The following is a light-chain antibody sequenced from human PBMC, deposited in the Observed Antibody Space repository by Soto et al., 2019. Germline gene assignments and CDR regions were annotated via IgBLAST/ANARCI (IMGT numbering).Light chain of an antibody. J-gene: IGLJ1*01. Sequence: QSVLTQPASVSGSPGQSITISCTGTSSDIGSYNLVSWFQQHPGKVPKVMIYEVNKRPSGVSNRFSGSKSGNTTSLTISGLQAGDEADYYCCSYAGSSTFVFGTGTKVTVL. V-gene: IGLV2-23*02. CDR2: EVN. CDR1: SSDIGSYNL. CDR3: CSYAGSSTFV.